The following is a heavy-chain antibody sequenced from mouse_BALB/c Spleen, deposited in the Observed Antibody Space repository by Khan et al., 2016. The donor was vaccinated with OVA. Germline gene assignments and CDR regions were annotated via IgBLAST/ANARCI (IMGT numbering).Heavy chain of an antibody. CDR2: ISYSGST. CDR1: GYSITSGYG. CDR3: ARTARIKY. Sequence: EVQLQQSGPGLVKPSQSLSLTCTVTGYSITSGYGWNWIRQFPGNKLEWMGYISYSGSTNYNPSLKSRTPITRDTSKNQFVLQLNSMTTEDTATYYCARTARIKYWGQGTTLTVSS. V-gene: IGHV3-2*02. D-gene: IGHD1-2*01. J-gene: IGHJ2*01.